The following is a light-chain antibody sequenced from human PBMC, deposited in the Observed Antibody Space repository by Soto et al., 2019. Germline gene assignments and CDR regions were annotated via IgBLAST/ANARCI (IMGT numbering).Light chain of an antibody. V-gene: IGKV1-39*01. CDR3: QQSYSTFIT. CDR1: QSISSY. J-gene: IGKJ5*01. CDR2: AAS. Sequence: DIQMTQSPSSLSASVGDRVTITCRASQSISSYLNWYQQKPGKAPKLLIYAASSLQSGVPSRFSGSGSGTDFTLTISSLQPEDFATYYCQQSYSTFITFGQGTRLAI.